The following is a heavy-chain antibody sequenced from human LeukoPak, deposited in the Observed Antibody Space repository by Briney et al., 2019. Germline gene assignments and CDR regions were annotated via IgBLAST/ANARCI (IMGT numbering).Heavy chain of an antibody. Sequence: SETLSLTCAVYGGSFSGYYWSWIRQPPGKGLEWIAEINHSGSTNYNPSLKSRVTISVDTSKNQFSLKLSSVTAADTAVYYCAKAPYGMDVWGQGTTVTVSS. J-gene: IGHJ6*02. V-gene: IGHV4-34*01. CDR2: INHSGST. CDR3: AKAPYGMDV. CDR1: GGSFSGYY.